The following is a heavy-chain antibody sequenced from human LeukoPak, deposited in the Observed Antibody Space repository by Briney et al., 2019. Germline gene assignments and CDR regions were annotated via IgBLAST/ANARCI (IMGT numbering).Heavy chain of an antibody. Sequence: PGGSLRLSCAASGFTFSSYWMHWVRQAPGKGLVWVSRIKTDGSTTIYADSVKGRFTISRDNAKNTLYLQMNSLRAEDTAVFYCARDLGYSAFDIWGQGTMVTVSS. CDR2: IKTDGSTT. V-gene: IGHV3-74*01. CDR1: GFTFSSYW. J-gene: IGHJ3*02. D-gene: IGHD6-13*01. CDR3: ARDLGYSAFDI.